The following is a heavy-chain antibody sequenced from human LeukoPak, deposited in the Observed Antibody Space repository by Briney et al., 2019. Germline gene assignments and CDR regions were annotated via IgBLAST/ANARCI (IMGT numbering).Heavy chain of an antibody. CDR3: ARDQVWWPLGSLSYYMDV. V-gene: IGHV4-61*02. D-gene: IGHD4/OR15-4a*01. J-gene: IGHJ6*03. CDR2: IYASGST. Sequence: SETLSLTCTVSGGSISSNNYYWSWIRQPAGKGLEWIGRIYASGSTNYNPSLKSRVTMSVDTSKNQFSLKLSSVTAADTAVYYCARDQVWWPLGSLSYYMDVGGKGTTVTVSS. CDR1: GGSISSNNYY.